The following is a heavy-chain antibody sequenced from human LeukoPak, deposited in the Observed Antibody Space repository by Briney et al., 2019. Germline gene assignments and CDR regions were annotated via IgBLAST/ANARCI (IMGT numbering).Heavy chain of an antibody. CDR2: ISSSGGST. V-gene: IGHV3-23*01. Sequence: GGSLRLSCAASGFTFSSYAMSWVRQAPGKGLEGVSAISSSGGSTYYADSVKGRFTISRDNSKNTLYLQMNSLRAEDTAVYYCAKEEGIVGAWYYFDYWGQGTLVTVSS. D-gene: IGHD1-26*01. J-gene: IGHJ4*02. CDR1: GFTFSSYA. CDR3: AKEEGIVGAWYYFDY.